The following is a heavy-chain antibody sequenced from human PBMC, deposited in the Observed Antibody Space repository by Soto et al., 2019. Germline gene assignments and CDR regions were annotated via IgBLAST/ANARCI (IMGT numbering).Heavy chain of an antibody. CDR2: STHTGNT. J-gene: IGHJ4*01. CDR3: ARSGEQPLDY. CDR1: GYAFPHYV. Sequence: ASVKVSCKTSGYAFPHYVINWVRQAPGHGLEWMGFSTHTGNTNYAQNFQGRAVLTTDTSTSTAYMEVTSLRSDDTAVYYCARSGEQPLDYWG. V-gene: IGHV1-18*01. D-gene: IGHD1-26*01.